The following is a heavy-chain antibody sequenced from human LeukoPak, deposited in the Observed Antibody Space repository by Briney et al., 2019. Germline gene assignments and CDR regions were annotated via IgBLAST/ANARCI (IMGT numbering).Heavy chain of an antibody. CDR3: AREVGVAAAGIGRDY. V-gene: IGHV1-2*02. CDR1: GYTFTGYY. J-gene: IGHJ4*02. CDR2: INPNSGGT. Sequence: GASVKVSCKASGYTFTGYYMHWVRQAPGQGLEWMGWINPNSGGTSYAQKFQGRVTMTRDTSISTAYMELSRLRSDDTAVYYCAREVGVAAAGIGRDYWGQGTLVTVSS. D-gene: IGHD6-13*01.